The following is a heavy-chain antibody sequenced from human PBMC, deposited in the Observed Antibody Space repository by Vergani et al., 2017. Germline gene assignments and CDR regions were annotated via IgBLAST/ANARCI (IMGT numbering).Heavy chain of an antibody. Sequence: QVQLVQSGAEVKKPGASVKVSCKASGYTFTSYYMHWVRQAPGQGLEWMGIINPSGGSTSYAQKFQGRVTMTRDTSTSPVYMELSSLRSEDTAVYYCAREQPLLMRDATLPNFDYWGQGTLVTVSS. J-gene: IGHJ4*02. CDR2: INPSGGST. V-gene: IGHV1-46*03. CDR3: AREQPLLMRDATLPNFDY. CDR1: GYTFTSYY. D-gene: IGHD5-12*01.